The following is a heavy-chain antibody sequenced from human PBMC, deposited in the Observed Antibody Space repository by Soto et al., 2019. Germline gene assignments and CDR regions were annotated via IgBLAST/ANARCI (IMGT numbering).Heavy chain of an antibody. CDR3: ARELIAAAGSRWFDP. Sequence: ASVKVSCKASGYTFTGYYMHWVRQAPGQGLEWMGWINPNSGGTNYAQKFQGWVTMTRDTSISTAYMELSRLRSDDTAVYYCARELIAAAGSRWFDPWGQGTLVTVSS. CDR2: INPNSGGT. D-gene: IGHD6-13*01. J-gene: IGHJ5*02. CDR1: GYTFTGYY. V-gene: IGHV1-2*04.